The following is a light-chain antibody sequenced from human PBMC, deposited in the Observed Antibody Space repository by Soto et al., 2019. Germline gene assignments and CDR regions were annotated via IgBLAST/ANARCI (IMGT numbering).Light chain of an antibody. V-gene: IGKV1-33*01. CDR2: DAS. Sequence: DIQMTQSPSSLSASVGDRVTITCQASHHISNYLNWYQQKPGRAPKILIYDASVLEAGVPPRFSGTGSGTVFTLTISGLQPEDVATYYCQQFDNLPLTFGGGTKVQIK. J-gene: IGKJ4*01. CDR1: HHISNY. CDR3: QQFDNLPLT.